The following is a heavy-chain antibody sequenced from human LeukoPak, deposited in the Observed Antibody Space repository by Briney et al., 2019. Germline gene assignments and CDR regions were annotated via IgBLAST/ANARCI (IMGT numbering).Heavy chain of an antibody. V-gene: IGHV3-23*01. Sequence: GGSLRLSCAASGFTFSSDAMSWVRQAPGKVLEWVSAISGSGGSTYYADSVKGRFTISRDNSKNTLYLQMNSLRAEDTAVYYCATGYSSVVPFDYWGQGTLVTVSS. J-gene: IGHJ4*02. CDR1: GFTFSSDA. CDR2: ISGSGGST. D-gene: IGHD6-25*01. CDR3: ATGYSSVVPFDY.